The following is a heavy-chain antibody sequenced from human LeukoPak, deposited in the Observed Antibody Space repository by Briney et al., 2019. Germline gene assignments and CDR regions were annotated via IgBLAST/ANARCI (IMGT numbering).Heavy chain of an antibody. V-gene: IGHV4-4*07. CDR2: IYTSGST. Sequence: SETLSLTCTVSGGSISSYYWSWIRQPAGKGLEWIGRIYTSGSTNYNPSLKSRVTMSVDTSKNQFSLKLSSVTAADTAVYYCAREGSSSSTGGYYYYYMDVWGKGTTVTTSS. J-gene: IGHJ6*03. D-gene: IGHD6-13*01. CDR3: AREGSSSSTGGYYYYYMDV. CDR1: GGSISSYY.